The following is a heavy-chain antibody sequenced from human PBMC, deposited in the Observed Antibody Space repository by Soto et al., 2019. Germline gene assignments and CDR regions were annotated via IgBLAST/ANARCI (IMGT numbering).Heavy chain of an antibody. CDR2: ISWDGGST. J-gene: IGHJ6*02. D-gene: IGHD3-16*02. Sequence: PGGSLRLSCAASGFTFDDYTMHWVRQAPGKGLEWVSLISWDGGSTYYADSVKGRFTISRDNSKNSLYLQMNSLRTEDTALYYCAKEINRGLSYYYYGMDVWGQGTTVTVSS. CDR1: GFTFDDYT. V-gene: IGHV3-43*01. CDR3: AKEINRGLSYYYYGMDV.